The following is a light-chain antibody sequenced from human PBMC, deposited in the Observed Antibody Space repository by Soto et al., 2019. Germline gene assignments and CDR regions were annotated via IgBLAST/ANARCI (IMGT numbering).Light chain of an antibody. Sequence: EIFLAQSPGTLSLSPGERSTLSCRASQSVSSNLAWYQQKPGQAPRLLIYGASTRATGIPARFSGSGSGTEFTLTISRLEPEDFAVYYCQQYGRSPWTFGQGTKVDIK. J-gene: IGKJ1*01. CDR1: QSVSSN. CDR2: GAS. CDR3: QQYGRSPWT. V-gene: IGKV3-20*01.